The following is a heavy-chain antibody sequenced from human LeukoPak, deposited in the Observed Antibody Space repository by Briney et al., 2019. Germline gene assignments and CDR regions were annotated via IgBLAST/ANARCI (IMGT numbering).Heavy chain of an antibody. Sequence: GGSLRLSCAASGFTVSSNYMSWVRQAPGKGLEWVGRIKSNTDGGTADYAAPVKGRFTISRDDSKNTLYLQMNSLKTEDTAVYYCTHPSRQLWPVWGQGTLVTVSS. V-gene: IGHV3-15*01. CDR3: THPSRQLWPV. CDR1: GFTVSSNY. J-gene: IGHJ4*02. CDR2: IKSNTDGGTA. D-gene: IGHD3-10*01.